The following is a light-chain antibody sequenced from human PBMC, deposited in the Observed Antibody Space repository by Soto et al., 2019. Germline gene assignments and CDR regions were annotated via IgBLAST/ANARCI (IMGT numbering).Light chain of an antibody. V-gene: IGLV2-14*01. CDR3: SSYTSSSTLLV. J-gene: IGLJ1*01. CDR1: SSDVGGYNY. CDR2: EVS. Sequence: QSALTQPASVSGSPGQSITISCTGNSSDVGGYNYVSWYQQHPGKAPKLMIYEVSNRPSGVSNRFSGSKSGNTASLTISGLQAEDEADYYCSSYTSSSTLLVFGTGTKVTVL.